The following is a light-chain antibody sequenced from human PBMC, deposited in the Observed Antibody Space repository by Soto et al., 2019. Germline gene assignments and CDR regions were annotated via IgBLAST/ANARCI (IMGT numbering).Light chain of an antibody. J-gene: IGKJ4*01. CDR3: QQFNNWPLP. Sequence: EIGITQSRATLSVSPGERATLSCRASQSVSSNLAWYQQKPGQAPRLLIYGASTRATGIPARFSGSGSGTDFTLTISSLQSEDFAVYYCQQFNNWPLPFGGGTKVDIK. CDR1: QSVSSN. V-gene: IGKV3-15*01. CDR2: GAS.